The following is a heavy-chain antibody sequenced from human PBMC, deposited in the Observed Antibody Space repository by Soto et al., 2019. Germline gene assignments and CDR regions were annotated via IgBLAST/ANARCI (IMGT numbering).Heavy chain of an antibody. J-gene: IGHJ4*02. CDR1: GGSISSGGYY. Sequence: QVQLQESGPGLVKPSQTLSLTCTVSGGSISSGGYYWNWIRQHPGKGLEWIGYISYTGSTYYNPSHKSRVSMSLDTSKNQFSLKLSSVTAADTAVYYCARVDSNYYILAFDFWGLGTLVTVSS. CDR2: ISYTGST. CDR3: ARVDSNYYILAFDF. D-gene: IGHD4-4*01. V-gene: IGHV4-31*03.